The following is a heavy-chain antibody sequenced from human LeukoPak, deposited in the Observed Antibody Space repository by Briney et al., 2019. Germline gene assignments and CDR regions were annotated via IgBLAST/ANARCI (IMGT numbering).Heavy chain of an antibody. CDR1: GYTFTSYA. CDR3: ARVGQDYYDSSGYYRY. CDR2: IIPIFGTA. V-gene: IGHV1-69*13. Sequence: SVTVSCTASGYTFTSYAISWVRQAPGQGLEWMGGIIPIFGTASYAQKFQGRVTITADESTSTAYMELSSLRSEDTAVYYCARVGQDYYDSSGYYRYWGQGTLVTVSS. D-gene: IGHD3-22*01. J-gene: IGHJ4*02.